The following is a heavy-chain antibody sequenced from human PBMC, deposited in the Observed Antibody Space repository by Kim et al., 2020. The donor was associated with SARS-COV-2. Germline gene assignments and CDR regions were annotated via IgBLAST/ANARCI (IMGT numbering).Heavy chain of an antibody. D-gene: IGHD2-2*01. CDR2: INHSGST. CDR3: ARVYMGLPARYYYYYGMDV. J-gene: IGHJ6*02. CDR1: GGSFSGYY. Sequence: SETLSLTCAVYGGSFSGYYWSWIRQPPGKGLEWIGEINHSGSTNYNPSLKSRVTISVDTSKNQFSLKLSSVTAADTAVYYCARVYMGLPARYYYYYGMDVWGQGTTVTVSS. V-gene: IGHV4-34*01.